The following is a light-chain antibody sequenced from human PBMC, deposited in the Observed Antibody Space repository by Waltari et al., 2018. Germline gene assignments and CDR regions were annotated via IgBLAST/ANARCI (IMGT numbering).Light chain of an antibody. Sequence: DIQMTQSPSTLSASVGDRVTITGRASQSITNWLAWYRQKPGKAPKLLIYRASNLESGVPSRFSGSGSGTEFTLTISSLQPDDFATYYCQQYDNYWTFGQGTKVEIK. CDR2: RAS. CDR3: QQYDNYWT. J-gene: IGKJ1*01. V-gene: IGKV1-5*03. CDR1: QSITNW.